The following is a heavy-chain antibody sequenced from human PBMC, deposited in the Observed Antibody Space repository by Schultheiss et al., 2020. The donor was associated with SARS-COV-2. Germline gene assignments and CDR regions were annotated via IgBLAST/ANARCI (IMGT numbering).Heavy chain of an antibody. CDR1: GGTFSSYA. CDR2: IIPIFGTA. J-gene: IGHJ4*02. CDR3: ARDNSNYYGSGSYWVY. Sequence: SVKVSCKASGGTFSSYAISWVRQAPGQGLEWMGGIIPIFGTANYAQKFQGRVTITADESTSTAYMELSSLRSEDTAVYYCARDNSNYYGSGSYWVYWGQGTLVTVSS. D-gene: IGHD3-10*01. V-gene: IGHV1-69*13.